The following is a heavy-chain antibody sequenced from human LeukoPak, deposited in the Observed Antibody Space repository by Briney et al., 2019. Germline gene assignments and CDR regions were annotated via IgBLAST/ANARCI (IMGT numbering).Heavy chain of an antibody. CDR1: GASISSGYYS. CDR3: ARASDRFDTWFDP. J-gene: IGHJ5*02. D-gene: IGHD3-16*02. V-gene: IGHV4-39*01. Sequence: SETLSLTCDVSGASISSGYYSWGWIRQPPGKGLEWLGNIFYTGNTYKNPSLKSRVTMSVDTSKNQFSLRLSSVTAADPAVYFCARASDRFDTWFDPCGQGTLVAVSS. CDR2: IFYTGNT.